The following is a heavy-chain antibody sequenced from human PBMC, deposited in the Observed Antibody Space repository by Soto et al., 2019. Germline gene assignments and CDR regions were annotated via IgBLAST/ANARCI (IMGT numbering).Heavy chain of an antibody. D-gene: IGHD3-22*01. V-gene: IGHV3-23*01. J-gene: IGHJ1*01. CDR3: VKDDGGYPSTAPH. CDR2: ISGSGDRT. Sequence: EVQLLESGGGLVQPGGSLRLSCAASGITISNYPMSWIRQAPGKGLDWVSGISGSGDRTYYGDSAKGRFTISKDISKNSLSLQLDNLGVEGTAVYFCVKDDGGYPSTAPHWGQGTLVTVSS. CDR1: GITISNYP.